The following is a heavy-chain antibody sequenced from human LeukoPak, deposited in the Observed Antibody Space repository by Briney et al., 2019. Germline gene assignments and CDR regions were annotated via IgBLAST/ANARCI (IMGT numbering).Heavy chain of an antibody. J-gene: IGHJ4*02. V-gene: IGHV3-23*01. CDR1: GFTFSTNA. CDR3: AKCGNSVCHLIDY. CDR2: ISGRTGST. Sequence: GGSLRLSCAASGFTFSTNAMSWVCQAPGKGLEWVSAISGRTGSTYYSDSVKGRFTISRDNSKSTLYLQMDSLRAEDTAVYYCAKCGNSVCHLIDYWGQGTLVTVSS. D-gene: IGHD5/OR15-5a*01.